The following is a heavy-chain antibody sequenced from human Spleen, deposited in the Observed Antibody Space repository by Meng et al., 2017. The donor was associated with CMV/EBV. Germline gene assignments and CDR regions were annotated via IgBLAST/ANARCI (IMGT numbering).Heavy chain of an antibody. CDR1: GDSISSGGYF. V-gene: IGHV4-31*03. Sequence: SETLSLTCTVSGDSISSGGYFWSWIRQHPGKGLEWIGYIYYSGSAYYNPSLKSRVTISVDTSKNQFSLKLSSVTAADTAVYYCARVLSSYYGMDVWGQGTTVTVSS. CDR2: IYYSGSA. J-gene: IGHJ6*02. CDR3: ARVLSSYYGMDV. D-gene: IGHD2-15*01.